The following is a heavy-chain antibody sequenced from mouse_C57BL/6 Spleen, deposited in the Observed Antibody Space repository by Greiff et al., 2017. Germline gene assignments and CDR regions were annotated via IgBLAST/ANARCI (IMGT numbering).Heavy chain of an antibody. D-gene: IGHD2-4*01. Sequence: VKLMESGAELVKPGASVKMSCKASGYTFTTYPIEWMKQNHGKSLEWIGNFHPYNDDTKYNEKFKGKATLTVEKSSSTVYLELSRLTSDDSAVYYCARRDYGEHYAMDYWGQGTSVTVSS. CDR3: ARRDYGEHYAMDY. J-gene: IGHJ4*01. V-gene: IGHV1-47*01. CDR2: FHPYNDDT. CDR1: GYTFTTYP.